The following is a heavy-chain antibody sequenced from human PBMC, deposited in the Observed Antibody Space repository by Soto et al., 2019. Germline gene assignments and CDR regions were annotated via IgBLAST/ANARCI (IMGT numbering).Heavy chain of an antibody. V-gene: IGHV3-21*01. CDR2: ISSSSNYI. Sequence: EVQLVESGGGLVKPGGSLRLSCAASGFTFSSYSMNWVRQAPGKGLEWVSSISSSSNYIYYADSVKGRFTISRDNAQNSLYLQMNSLTAEVTAVYYCATTWMVDLMVYAFDYWGQGTLVTVSS. CDR1: GFTFSSYS. CDR3: ATTWMVDLMVYAFDY. J-gene: IGHJ4*02. D-gene: IGHD2-8*02.